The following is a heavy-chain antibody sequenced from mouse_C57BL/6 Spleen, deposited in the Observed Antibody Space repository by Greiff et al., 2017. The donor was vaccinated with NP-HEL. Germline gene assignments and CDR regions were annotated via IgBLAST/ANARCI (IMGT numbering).Heavy chain of an antibody. CDR3: ARRLTGAYYAMDY. CDR2: INPGSGGT. J-gene: IGHJ4*01. D-gene: IGHD4-1*01. CDR1: GYAFTNYL. Sequence: QVQLKQSGAELVRPGTSVKVSCKASGYAFTNYLIEWVKQRPGQGLEWIGVINPGSGGTNYNEKFKGKATLTADKSSSTAYMQLSSLTSEDSAVYFCARRLTGAYYAMDYWGQGTSVTVSS. V-gene: IGHV1-54*01.